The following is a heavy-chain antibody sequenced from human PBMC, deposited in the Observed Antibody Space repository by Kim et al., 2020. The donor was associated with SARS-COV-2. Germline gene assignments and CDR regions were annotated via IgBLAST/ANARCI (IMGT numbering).Heavy chain of an antibody. CDR2: FDPEDGET. D-gene: IGHD6-19*01. CDR3: ATGVHDSTYSSGWFYYYYGMDV. CDR1: GYTLTELS. V-gene: IGHV1-24*01. Sequence: ASVKVSCKVSGYTLTELSMHWVRQAPGKGLEWMGGFDPEDGETIYAQKFQGRVTMTEDTSTDTAYMELSSLRSEDTAVYYCATGVHDSTYSSGWFYYYYGMDVWGQGTTVTVTS. J-gene: IGHJ6*02.